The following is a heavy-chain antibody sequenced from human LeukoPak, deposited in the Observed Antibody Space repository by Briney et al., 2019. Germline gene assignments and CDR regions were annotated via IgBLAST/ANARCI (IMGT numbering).Heavy chain of an antibody. D-gene: IGHD3-10*01. CDR1: GYTFTGYY. Sequence: ASVKVSCKASGYTFTGYYMHWVRQAPGQGLEWMGIINPSGGSTSYAQKFQGRVTMTRDMSTSTVYMELSSPRSEDTAVYYCARSRITMVRGGRPVAFDIWGQGTMVTVSS. J-gene: IGHJ3*02. CDR2: INPSGGST. CDR3: ARSRITMVRGGRPVAFDI. V-gene: IGHV1-46*01.